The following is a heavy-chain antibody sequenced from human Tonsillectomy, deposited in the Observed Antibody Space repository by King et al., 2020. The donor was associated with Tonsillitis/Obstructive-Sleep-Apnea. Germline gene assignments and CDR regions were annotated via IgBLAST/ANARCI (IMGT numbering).Heavy chain of an antibody. V-gene: IGHV1-18*01. J-gene: IGHJ6*03. CDR2: ISAYNGNT. Sequence: QLVQSGAEVKKPGASVKVSCKASGYTFTSYGISWVRQAPGQGLEWMGWISAYNGNTNYAQKFQGRVTMTTDTSTSTAYMELRRLRSDDTAVYYCARLRVGGMWWDSYYMDVWGKGTTVTVSS. D-gene: IGHD2-21*01. CDR1: GYTFTSYG. CDR3: ARLRVGGMWWDSYYMDV.